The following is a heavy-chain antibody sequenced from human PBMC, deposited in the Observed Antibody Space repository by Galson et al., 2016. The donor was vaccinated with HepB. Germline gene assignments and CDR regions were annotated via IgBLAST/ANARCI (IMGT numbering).Heavy chain of an antibody. J-gene: IGHJ4*02. CDR3: ARGGPVDYVDKPDCFDY. D-gene: IGHD4-17*01. Sequence: SVKVSCKASGYMFASYAINWVRQAPGQGLEWMGWVSGYNGNTKYAQKFQGRVTMTTDTYTNTSDMEVRRLTSDDTAVYYCARGGPVDYVDKPDCFDYWGQGTVVTVSS. CDR1: GYMFASYA. CDR2: VSGYNGNT. V-gene: IGHV1-18*01.